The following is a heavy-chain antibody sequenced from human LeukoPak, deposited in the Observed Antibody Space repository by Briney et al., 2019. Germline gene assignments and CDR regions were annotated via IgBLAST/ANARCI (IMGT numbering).Heavy chain of an antibody. CDR3: ARVGVVVVAATLGWFDP. D-gene: IGHD2-15*01. J-gene: IGHJ5*02. CDR2: ISAYNGNT. CDR1: GYTFTAYQ. V-gene: IGHV1-18*04. Sequence: ASVKVSCKASGYTFTAYQIHWVRQAPGQGLEWMGWISAYNGNTNYAQKLQGRVTMTTDTSTSTAYMELRSLRSDDTAVYYCARVGVVVVAATLGWFDPWGQGTLVTVSS.